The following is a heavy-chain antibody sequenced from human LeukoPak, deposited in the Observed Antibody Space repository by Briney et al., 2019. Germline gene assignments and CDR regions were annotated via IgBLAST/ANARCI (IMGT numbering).Heavy chain of an antibody. Sequence: SETLSLTCTFSGGSVSSYYWGWIRQPPGKGLEWIGSIYYSGSTYYNPSLKSRVTISVDTSKNQFSLKLSSVTAADTAVYYCARGQGIMITFGGVIVDGGSFDYWGQGTLVTVSS. J-gene: IGHJ4*02. V-gene: IGHV4-39*07. D-gene: IGHD3-16*02. CDR3: ARGQGIMITFGGVIVDGGSFDY. CDR2: IYYSGST. CDR1: GGSVSSYY.